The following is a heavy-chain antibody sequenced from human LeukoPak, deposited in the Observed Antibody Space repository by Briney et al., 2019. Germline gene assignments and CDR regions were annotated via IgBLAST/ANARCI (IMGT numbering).Heavy chain of an antibody. V-gene: IGHV4-4*07. CDR1: GRSISSYY. CDR3: ARVVSGVVVNGTFDY. CDR2: IYTSGRT. J-gene: IGHJ4*02. Sequence: SETLSLTCSVSGRSISSYYWSWIRQPAGKGLELIGPIYTSGRTNYNPSRKSRVSMSVDTSKNQLSLKLSAVAAADTAVYYCARVVSGVVVNGTFDYWGQGTLVTVCS. D-gene: IGHD3-22*01.